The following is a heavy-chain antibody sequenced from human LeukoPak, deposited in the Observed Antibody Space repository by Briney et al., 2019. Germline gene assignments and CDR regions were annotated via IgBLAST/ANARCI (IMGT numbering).Heavy chain of an antibody. CDR1: GFSFSNYA. CDR3: AKGHRFGELLTGY. D-gene: IGHD3-10*01. J-gene: IGHJ4*02. Sequence: GGSLRLSCAASGFSFSNYALSWVRQAPGKGLEWVSSISDSGGGTYYADSVKGRFTISRDNSKNTLYLQMNSLRAEDTAVYYCAKGHRFGELLTGYWGQGTLVTVSS. V-gene: IGHV3-23*01. CDR2: ISDSGGGT.